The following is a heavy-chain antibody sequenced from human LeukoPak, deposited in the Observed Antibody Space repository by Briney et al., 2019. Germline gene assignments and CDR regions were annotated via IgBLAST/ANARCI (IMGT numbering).Heavy chain of an antibody. Sequence: GASVKVSCKASGYTFTSYAMNWVRQAPGQGLEWMGWINTNTGNPTYAQGFTGRFVFSLDTSVSTAYLQISSLKAEDTAVYYCATPRSGWYRTAVNYFDYWGQGTLVTVSS. J-gene: IGHJ4*02. D-gene: IGHD6-19*01. V-gene: IGHV7-4-1*02. CDR3: ATPRSGWYRTAVNYFDY. CDR2: INTNTGNP. CDR1: GYTFTSYA.